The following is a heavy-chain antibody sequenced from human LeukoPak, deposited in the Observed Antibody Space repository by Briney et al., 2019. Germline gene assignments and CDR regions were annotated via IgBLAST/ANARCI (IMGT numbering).Heavy chain of an antibody. CDR3: VKDRDFWSGLDV. Sequence: GGSLRLSCVASVFFLDDYGMHWVRQVPGKGVEWVSGISWQSRTRKYADSVRGRFTISRDNAKNSLYLQMNSLKLEDTALYYCVKDRDFWSGLDVWGQGTMVTVS. J-gene: IGHJ6*02. CDR1: VFFLDDYG. CDR2: ISWQSRTR. V-gene: IGHV3-9*01. D-gene: IGHD3-3*01.